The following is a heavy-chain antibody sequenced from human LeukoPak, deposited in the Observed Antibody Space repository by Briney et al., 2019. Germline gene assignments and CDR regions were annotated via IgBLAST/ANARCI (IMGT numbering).Heavy chain of an antibody. J-gene: IGHJ6*02. CDR2: INHSGST. V-gene: IGHV4-34*01. Sequence: SETLSLTCAVYGGSFSGYYWSWIRQPPGKGLEWIGEINHSGSTNYNPSLKSRVTISVDTSKNQFSLKLSSVTAAGTAVYYCARFPYSSGWYYYYGMDVWGQGTTVTVSS. D-gene: IGHD6-19*01. CDR1: GGSFSGYY. CDR3: ARFPYSSGWYYYYGMDV.